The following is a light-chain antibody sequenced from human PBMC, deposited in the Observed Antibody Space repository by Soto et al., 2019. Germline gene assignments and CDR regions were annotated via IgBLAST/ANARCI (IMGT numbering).Light chain of an antibody. CDR3: QQYNNWPPWT. Sequence: EIVTTQSPATLSVSPGERATLSCRASQSVRSNLAWYQQKPGQAPRLLIYGASTRATGIPARFSGSGSGTEFTLTISSLQSEDFAVYYCQQYNNWPPWTFGQGTKVEIE. V-gene: IGKV3-15*01. J-gene: IGKJ1*01. CDR2: GAS. CDR1: QSVRSN.